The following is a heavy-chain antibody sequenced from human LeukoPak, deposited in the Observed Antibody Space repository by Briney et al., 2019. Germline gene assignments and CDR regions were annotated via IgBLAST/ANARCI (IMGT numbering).Heavy chain of an antibody. CDR3: AKTYYYDSSGYYGYYYYGMDV. J-gene: IGHJ6*02. CDR1: GFTFSSYA. CDR2: ISGSGGST. D-gene: IGHD3-22*01. Sequence: GGSLRLSCAASGFTFSSYAMSWVRQAPGKELEWVSAISGSGGSTYYADSVKGRFTISRDNSKNTLYLQMNSLRAEDTAVYYCAKTYYYDSSGYYGYYYYGMDVWGQGTTVTVSS. V-gene: IGHV3-23*01.